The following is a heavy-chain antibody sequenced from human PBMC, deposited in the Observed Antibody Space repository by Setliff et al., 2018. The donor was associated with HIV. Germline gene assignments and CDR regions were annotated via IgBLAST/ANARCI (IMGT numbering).Heavy chain of an antibody. CDR1: GGSTNTSSYY. CDR3: AGHPVTSGWLSLNWFDP. Sequence: SETLSLTCSVSGGSTNTSSYYWAWVRQPPGNELEWIGSIYHDGTTHYRSSLRSRAAISIDTSKSQISLKVRSVTAADTAVYFCAGHPVTSGWLSLNWFDPWGQGILVTVSS. V-gene: IGHV4-39*07. D-gene: IGHD6-19*01. J-gene: IGHJ5*01. CDR2: IYHDGTT.